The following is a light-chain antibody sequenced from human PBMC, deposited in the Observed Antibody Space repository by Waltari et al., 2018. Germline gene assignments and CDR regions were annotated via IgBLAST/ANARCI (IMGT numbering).Light chain of an antibody. Sequence: ETVMTQSQATLFVSPGERATHSCRASQSVSRNLAWYQQKPGQAPRLLIYDASTRATGIPARFSGSGSDIEFTLTISSLQSEDSAVYYCHQYNNWRPWTFGQGTKVEIK. J-gene: IGKJ1*01. CDR1: QSVSRN. CDR2: DAS. V-gene: IGKV3-15*01. CDR3: HQYNNWRPWT.